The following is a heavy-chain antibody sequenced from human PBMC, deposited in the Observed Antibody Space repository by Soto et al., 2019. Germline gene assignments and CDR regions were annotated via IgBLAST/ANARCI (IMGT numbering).Heavy chain of an antibody. CDR2: IYYSGST. V-gene: IGHV4-30-4*01. CDR3: ARDSRVDSSGYTQTNWFDP. D-gene: IGHD3-22*01. CDR1: GGSMSSGDYY. Sequence: TMSVTCTVSGGSMSSGDYYFSLILHPPGKGLEWIGYIYYSGSTYYNPSLKSRVTISVDTSKNQFSLKLSSVTAADTAVYYCARDSRVDSSGYTQTNWFDPWGQGTRVTVSS. J-gene: IGHJ5*02.